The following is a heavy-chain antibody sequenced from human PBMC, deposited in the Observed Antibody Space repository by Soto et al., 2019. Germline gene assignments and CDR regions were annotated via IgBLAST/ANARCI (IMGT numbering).Heavy chain of an antibody. CDR1: GFTFSSYG. CDR3: AKDLWMGYNPNQGAFDI. CDR2: ISYDGSNK. V-gene: IGHV3-30*18. D-gene: IGHD1-1*01. Sequence: GGSLRLSCAASGFTFSSYGMHWVRQAPGKGLEWVAVISYDGSNKYYADSVKGRFTISRDNSKNTLYLQMNSLRAEDTAVYYCAKDLWMGYNPNQGAFDIWGQGTMVTVSS. J-gene: IGHJ3*02.